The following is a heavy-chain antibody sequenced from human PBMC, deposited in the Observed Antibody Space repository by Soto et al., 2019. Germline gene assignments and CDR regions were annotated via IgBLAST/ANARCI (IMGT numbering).Heavy chain of an antibody. J-gene: IGHJ6*02. D-gene: IGHD4-4*01. Sequence: SETLSLTGTVSGGSISSGGYYWSWIRQHPGKGLEWIGYIYYIGSTYYNPSLKSRVTISVDTSKNQFSLKLSSVTAADTAVYYCARDRVTTLGGMDVCGQGTTITL. CDR2: IYYIGST. V-gene: IGHV4-31*03. CDR1: GGSISSGGYY. CDR3: ARDRVTTLGGMDV.